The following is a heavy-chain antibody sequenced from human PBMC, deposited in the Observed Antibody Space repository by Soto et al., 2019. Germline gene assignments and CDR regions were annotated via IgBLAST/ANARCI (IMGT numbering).Heavy chain of an antibody. CDR2: IIPILGIA. D-gene: IGHD5-18*01. V-gene: IGHV1-69*02. J-gene: IGHJ6*02. Sequence: QVQLVQSGAEVKKPGSSVKVSCKASGGTFSSYTISWVRQAPGQGLEWMGRIIPILGIANYAQKFQGRVTYTAEQPQSTAYMEMSSLRSEDTAVYYCARLSIQIWTPIPLDDFYYYGMDVWGQGTTVTVSS. CDR1: GGTFSSYT. CDR3: ARLSIQIWTPIPLDDFYYYGMDV.